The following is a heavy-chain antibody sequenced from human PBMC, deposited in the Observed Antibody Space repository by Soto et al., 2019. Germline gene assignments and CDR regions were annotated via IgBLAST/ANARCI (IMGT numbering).Heavy chain of an antibody. J-gene: IGHJ6*02. D-gene: IGHD3-9*01. CDR1: GFTFSSYA. CDR3: AKEALRYFDWLLSPNYYYYGMDV. Sequence: WGSLRLSCAASGFTFSSYAMSWVRQAPGKGLEWASAISGSGGSTYYADSVKGRFTISRDNSKNTLYLQMNSLRAEDTAVYYCAKEALRYFDWLLSPNYYYYGMDVWGQGTTVTVSS. V-gene: IGHV3-23*01. CDR2: ISGSGGST.